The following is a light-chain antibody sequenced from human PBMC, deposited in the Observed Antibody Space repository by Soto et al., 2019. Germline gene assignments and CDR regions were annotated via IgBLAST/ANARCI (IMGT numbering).Light chain of an antibody. CDR1: QSVSSSH. CDR3: QQRSNWPIT. Sequence: EVELTQSPGTLSLSPGERATLSCRASQSVSSSHLAWYQQKRGQAPRLLIYDTSTRATGIPDRFSGSGSGTDFTLTISSLEPEDFAVYYCQQRSNWPITFGQGTRLEIK. J-gene: IGKJ5*01. V-gene: IGKV3D-20*02. CDR2: DTS.